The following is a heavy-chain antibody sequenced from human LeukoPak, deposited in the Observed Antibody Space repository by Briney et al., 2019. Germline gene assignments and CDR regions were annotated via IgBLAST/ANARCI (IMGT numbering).Heavy chain of an antibody. CDR3: ARACGYSSSCWVH. V-gene: IGHV4-39*01. D-gene: IGHD6-13*01. CDR2: IYYSGST. Sequence: PSETLSLTCTVSGGSISSSSYYWGWIRQPPGKGLEWIGSIYYSGSTYYNPSLKSRVTISVDTSKNQFSLKLSSVTAADTAVYYCARACGYSSSCWVHWGRGTLVTVSS. CDR1: GGSISSSSYY. J-gene: IGHJ4*02.